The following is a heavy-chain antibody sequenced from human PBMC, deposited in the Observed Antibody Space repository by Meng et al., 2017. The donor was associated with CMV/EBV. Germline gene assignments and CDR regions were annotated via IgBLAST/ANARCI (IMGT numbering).Heavy chain of an antibody. D-gene: IGHD5-18*01. CDR1: GGTFSSYA. V-gene: IGHV1-69*05. J-gene: IGHJ6*02. CDR3: ARGDTAMVDYYYYGMDV. CDR2: IIPILGTA. Sequence: SVKVSCKASGGTFSSYAISWVRQAPGQGLEWMGGIIPILGTANYAQKFQGRVTITTDESTSTAYMELSSLRSEDTAVYYCARGDTAMVDYYYYGMDVWGQGTTVTVSS.